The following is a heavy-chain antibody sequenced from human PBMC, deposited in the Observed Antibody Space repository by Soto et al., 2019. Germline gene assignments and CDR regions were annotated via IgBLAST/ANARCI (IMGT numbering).Heavy chain of an antibody. CDR1: GFTFSSYY. Sequence: ASVKVSCKASGFTFSSYYMHWVRQAPGQGLEWMGIINPSGGSTTYAQKFQGRVTMTRDTSTSTVYMELSSLRSEDTAVYYCAREQIMVRGSNWNTRNWFDHWGQGTLVTVSS. CDR3: AREQIMVRGSNWNTRNWFDH. V-gene: IGHV1-46*01. CDR2: INPSGGST. D-gene: IGHD1-1*01. J-gene: IGHJ5*02.